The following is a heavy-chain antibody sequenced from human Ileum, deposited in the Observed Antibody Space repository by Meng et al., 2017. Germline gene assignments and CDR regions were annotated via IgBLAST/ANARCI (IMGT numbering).Heavy chain of an antibody. CDR1: GGSISSTYW. CDR3: ARIDYGGNGIEKYYFDY. V-gene: IGHV4-4*02. Sequence: QAQLQESGPGLVEPSGTLSLTCAVSGGSISSTYWWTWVRQSAGKGLEWIGEIHHSGSTNYNPSLKSRVTISVDKSKNQFSLNLRSVTAADTAVYYCARIDYGGNGIEKYYFDYWGQGTLVTVSS. D-gene: IGHD4-23*01. J-gene: IGHJ4*02. CDR2: IHHSGST.